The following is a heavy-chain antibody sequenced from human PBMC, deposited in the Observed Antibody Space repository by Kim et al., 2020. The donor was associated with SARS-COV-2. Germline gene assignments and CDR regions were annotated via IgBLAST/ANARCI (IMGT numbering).Heavy chain of an antibody. CDR2: INPNSGGT. V-gene: IGHV1-2*04. J-gene: IGHJ3*02. CDR3: ARRGNYYGSGSYSSIGAFDI. Sequence: ASVKVSCKASGYTFTGYYMHWVRQAPGQGLEWMGWINPNSGGTNYAQKFQGWVTMTRDTSISTAYMELSRLRSDDTAVYYCARRGNYYGSGSYSSIGAFDIWGQGTMVTVSS. CDR1: GYTFTGYY. D-gene: IGHD3-10*01.